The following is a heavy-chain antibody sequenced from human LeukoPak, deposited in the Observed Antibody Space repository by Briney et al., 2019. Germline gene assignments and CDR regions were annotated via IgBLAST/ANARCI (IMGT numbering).Heavy chain of an antibody. Sequence: RGSLRLSCAASGFTFSSYAMNWVRQAPGKGLEWVSVISGSGGSTYYADSVKGRFTISRDNAKNSLYLQMNSLRAEDTAVYYCARDRASLSHYFDYWGQGTLVTVSS. CDR3: ARDRASLSHYFDY. J-gene: IGHJ4*02. D-gene: IGHD3-16*02. CDR2: ISGSGGST. CDR1: GFTFSSYA. V-gene: IGHV3-23*01.